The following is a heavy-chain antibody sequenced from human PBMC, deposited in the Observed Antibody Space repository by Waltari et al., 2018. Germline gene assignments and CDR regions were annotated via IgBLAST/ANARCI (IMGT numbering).Heavy chain of an antibody. D-gene: IGHD4-17*01. CDR2: IYHSGRT. CDR3: ARRADYGLDFDS. Sequence: QLQLQASGPRLVKPSETLSLTFTVSGGPIDSGSSYWGWIRQAPKQGLEWIGNIYHSGRTYYNPSLESRVNMSVETSNNQFSLLLKSVTAADTALYYCARRADYGLDFDSWGQGTLVAVSS. J-gene: IGHJ4*02. CDR1: GGPIDSGSSY. V-gene: IGHV4-39*01.